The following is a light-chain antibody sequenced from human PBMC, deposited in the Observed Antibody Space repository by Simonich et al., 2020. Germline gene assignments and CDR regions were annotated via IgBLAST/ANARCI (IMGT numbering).Light chain of an antibody. CDR1: SSYCDSKTK. Sequence: SSYCDSKTKVTTHQRQPAKAPIIMIDDVSKRPSGVSNRFCGSKSGNTASLTISGLQAEDEADYYCSSYTSSSTLVFGGGTKLTVL. CDR2: DVS. V-gene: IGLV2-14*03. J-gene: IGLJ2*01. CDR3: SSYTSSSTLV.